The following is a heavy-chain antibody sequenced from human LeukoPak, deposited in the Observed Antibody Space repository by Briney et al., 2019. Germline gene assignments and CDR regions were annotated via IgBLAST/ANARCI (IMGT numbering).Heavy chain of an antibody. J-gene: IGHJ4*02. V-gene: IGHV4-59*01. D-gene: IGHD6-13*01. Sequence: SETLSLTCTVSGGSISSYYWSWIRQPPGKGLEWIGYIYYSGTTNYNPSLKSRVTISVDTSKNQFSLKLCSVTAADTAVYYCARGVYIAAAQYGYWGQGTLVTVSS. CDR1: GGSISSYY. CDR3: ARGVYIAAAQYGY. CDR2: IYYSGTT.